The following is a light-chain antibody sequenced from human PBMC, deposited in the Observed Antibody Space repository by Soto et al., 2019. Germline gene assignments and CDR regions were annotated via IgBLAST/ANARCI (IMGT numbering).Light chain of an antibody. CDR3: QLYYTPPVT. V-gene: IGKV4-1*01. CDR1: QTVLHGSNY. CDR2: WAS. Sequence: DIVMTQSPDSLAVSLGERATINCKSSQTVLHGSNYLAWYQQKPGQPPKLLIYWASTRESGVPDRFSGSGSGTDFTLTISSRQPADVVVYYYQLYYTPPVTFGQGTNVEIK. J-gene: IGKJ1*01.